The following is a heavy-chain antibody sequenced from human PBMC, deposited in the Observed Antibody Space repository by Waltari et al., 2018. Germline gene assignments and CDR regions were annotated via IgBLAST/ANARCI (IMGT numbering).Heavy chain of an antibody. J-gene: IGHJ4*02. V-gene: IGHV4-34*01. CDR1: GGSFNDYY. D-gene: IGHD3-22*01. CDR3: ARGDLHYGSSGFFY. Sequence: QVQLHQWGAGLLKPSETLSLTCGVPGGSFNDYYWTWIRQPPGKGLEWIGEIHHSGTTDYNPSLNSRLTMSVDTSKKQISLKMSSVTAADTAVYYCARGDLHYGSSGFFYWGQGALVTVSS. CDR2: IHHSGTT.